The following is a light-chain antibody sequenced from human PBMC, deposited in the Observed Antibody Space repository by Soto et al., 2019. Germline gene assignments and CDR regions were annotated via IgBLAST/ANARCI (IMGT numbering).Light chain of an antibody. V-gene: IGLV1-51*01. J-gene: IGLJ2*01. CDR2: ENY. CDR1: SSNIGQNY. Sequence: QSVLTQPPSVSAAPGQKVSISCSGSSSNIGQNYVSWYQQLPGTAPKLLIFENYKRPPGIPDRFSGSKSGTSATLGITGLQTDDEADYYCGTWDSSLTAEVFGGGTKLTVL. CDR3: GTWDSSLTAEV.